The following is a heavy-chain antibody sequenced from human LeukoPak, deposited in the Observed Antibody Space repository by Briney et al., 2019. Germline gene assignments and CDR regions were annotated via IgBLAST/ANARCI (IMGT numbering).Heavy chain of an antibody. J-gene: IGHJ4*02. CDR2: INAGNGNT. V-gene: IGHV1-3*01. Sequence: ASVKVSCKASGYTFTSYAMHWVRQAPGQRLEWMGWINAGNGNTKYSQKFQGRVTTTRDTSASTAYMELSRLRSDDTAVYYCARDRYSSGWYGWGQGTLVTVSS. D-gene: IGHD6-19*01. CDR3: ARDRYSSGWYG. CDR1: GYTFTSYA.